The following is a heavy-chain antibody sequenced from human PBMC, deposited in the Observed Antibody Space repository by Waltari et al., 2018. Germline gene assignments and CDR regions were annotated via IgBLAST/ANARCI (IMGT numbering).Heavy chain of an antibody. D-gene: IGHD2-15*01. CDR3: ARGSAGKPLDN. Sequence: QVRLAESGGGMVQSGGSLRLSCEASGFTFSRHGLHWVRQAPGKGLEWVAFITYDGGRKFYSDSLKGRFTLSRDNSKDILFLDMNNLRRDDTAVYFCARGSAGKPLDNWGQGALVTVSS. J-gene: IGHJ4*02. CDR2: ITYDGGRK. CDR1: GFTFSRHG. V-gene: IGHV3-30*03.